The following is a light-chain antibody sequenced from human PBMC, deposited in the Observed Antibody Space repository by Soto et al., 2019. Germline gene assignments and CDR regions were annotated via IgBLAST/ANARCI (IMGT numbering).Light chain of an antibody. CDR2: GAS. CDR3: QQYNDWRWT. CDR1: QSVTYN. Sequence: IVLAQSPGTLSLSAGERATLSCRASQSVTYNLAWYQQKPGQAPRLLIYGASTRPAGVPARFSGRGSGTEFTLTITSLQSEDFAVYYCQQYNDWRWTFGQGTKVEIX. V-gene: IGKV3-15*01. J-gene: IGKJ1*01.